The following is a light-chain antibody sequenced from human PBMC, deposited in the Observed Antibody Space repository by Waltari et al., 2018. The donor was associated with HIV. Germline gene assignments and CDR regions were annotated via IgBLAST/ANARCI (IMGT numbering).Light chain of an antibody. CDR2: EVK. CDR3: CSYAGSDTLV. J-gene: IGLJ3*02. Sequence: HSALTQPASVSGSPGQSITIPCTGTSSNVGTYNLVSWSQQHPGKAPKLLIYEVKRRPSGLSDRFSGSKSGNTASLTVSGLQAEDEAIYYCCSYAGSDTLVFGGGTSLTIL. V-gene: IGLV2-23*02. CDR1: SSNVGTYNL.